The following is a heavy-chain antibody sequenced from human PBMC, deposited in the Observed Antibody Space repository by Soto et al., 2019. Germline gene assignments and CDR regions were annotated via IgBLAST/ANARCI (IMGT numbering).Heavy chain of an antibody. CDR2: ISSSSSYI. CDR1: GFTFSSYS. CDR3: ARAYSSGSDRGDY. J-gene: IGHJ4*02. Sequence: EVQLVESGGGLVKPGGSLRLSCAASGFTFSSYSMNWVRQAPGKGLEWVSSISSSSSYIYYADSVKGRFTISRDNAKNSLYLQMNSLRAEDTAVYYCARAYSSGSDRGDYWGQGTLVTVSS. V-gene: IGHV3-21*01. D-gene: IGHD3-22*01.